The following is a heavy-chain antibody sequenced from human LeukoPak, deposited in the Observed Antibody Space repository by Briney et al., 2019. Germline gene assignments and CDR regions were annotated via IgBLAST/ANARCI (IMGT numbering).Heavy chain of an antibody. CDR1: GDSISSSDYY. CDR3: ARASSYCGGDCYSSDY. CDR2: IYNTGNT. Sequence: SETLSLTCTVFGDSISSSDYYWGWIRQPPGKEPEWIGSIYNTGNTYYNPSLKSRVTISLDTSNNQFSLKVTSVTAADTAVYYCARASSYCGGDCYSSDYWGQGTLVTVTS. J-gene: IGHJ4*02. D-gene: IGHD2-21*01. V-gene: IGHV4-39*07.